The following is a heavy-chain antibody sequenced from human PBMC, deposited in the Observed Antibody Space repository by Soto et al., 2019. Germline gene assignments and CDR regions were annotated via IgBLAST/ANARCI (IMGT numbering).Heavy chain of an antibody. CDR3: ARGGRSSSHPRY. J-gene: IGHJ4*02. D-gene: IGHD6-13*01. CDR2: VNSDGSST. CDR1: GITFSGYW. Sequence: EVQLVESGGGLVQPGGSLRLSCAASGITFSGYWMHWVRQAPGQGLVWVSRVNSDGSSTTYADSVKGRFTISRDNAKNTLYLQMNSLRAEDTAVYYCARGGRSSSHPRYWGQGTLVTVSS. V-gene: IGHV3-74*01.